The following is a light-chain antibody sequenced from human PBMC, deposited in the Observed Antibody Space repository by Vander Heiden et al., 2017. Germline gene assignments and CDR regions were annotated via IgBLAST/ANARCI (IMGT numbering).Light chain of an antibody. V-gene: IGKV3-15*01. Sequence: EIVMTQSPATLSVSPGERATLSCRASQSVSSNLAWYQQKPGQAPRLLIYGASTRATGIPARFSGSGSGTGFTLTISSLQSEDFAVYYCQQDNNWPFTFGPGTKVDIK. J-gene: IGKJ3*01. CDR3: QQDNNWPFT. CDR1: QSVSSN. CDR2: GAS.